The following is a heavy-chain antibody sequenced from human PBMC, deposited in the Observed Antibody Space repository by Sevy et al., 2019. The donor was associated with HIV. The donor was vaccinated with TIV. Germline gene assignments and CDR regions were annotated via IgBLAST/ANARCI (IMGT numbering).Heavy chain of an antibody. V-gene: IGHV4-59*01. CDR2: IYYSGST. CDR1: GGSISSYY. Sequence: SETLSLTCTVSGGSISSYYWSWIRQPPGKGLEWIGYIYYSGSTKYNPSLKSRVTISVDTSKNQFSLKLSSVTAADTAVYYCATYYYGSGSYSYFDYWGQGTLVTVSS. CDR3: ATYYYGSGSYSYFDY. D-gene: IGHD3-10*01. J-gene: IGHJ4*02.